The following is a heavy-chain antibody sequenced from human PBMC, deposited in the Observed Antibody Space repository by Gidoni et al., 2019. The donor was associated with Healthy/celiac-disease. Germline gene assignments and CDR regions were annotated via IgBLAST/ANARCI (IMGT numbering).Heavy chain of an antibody. CDR2: IYYSGST. CDR3: ARVPYGRFGELWGYYFDY. J-gene: IGHJ4*02. CDR1: GCCISRGGNY. Sequence: QAQLQESGPGLVQPSQTLSLTSTVSGCCISRGGNYWSWIRQHPGKGLEWIGYIYYSGSTYYNPSLKSRVTISVDTSKNQFSLKLSSVTAADTAVYYCARVPYGRFGELWGYYFDYWGQGTLVTVSS. D-gene: IGHD3-10*01. V-gene: IGHV4-31*03.